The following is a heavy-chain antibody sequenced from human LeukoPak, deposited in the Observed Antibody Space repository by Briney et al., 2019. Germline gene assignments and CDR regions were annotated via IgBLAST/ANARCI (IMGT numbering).Heavy chain of an antibody. D-gene: IGHD3-22*01. CDR3: AARSYDSSGYPGYYFDY. Sequence: SETLSLTCAVYGGSFSGYYWSWIRQPAGKGLEWIGEINHSGSNNYNPSLKSRVPISVDTSKNRSSLKLSSVTAADTAVYYCAARSYDSSGYPGYYFDYWGQGTLVTVSS. CDR2: INHSGSN. V-gene: IGHV4-34*01. CDR1: GGSFSGYY. J-gene: IGHJ4*02.